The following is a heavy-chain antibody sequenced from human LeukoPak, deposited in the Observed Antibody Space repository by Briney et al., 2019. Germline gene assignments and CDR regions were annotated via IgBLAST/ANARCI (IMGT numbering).Heavy chain of an antibody. Sequence: PSETLSLTCTVSGGSISSGDFYWSWIRQPPGKGLEWIGYIYYSGSTYYNPSLKSRVTISVDTSKNQFSLKLSSVTAADAAVYYCAAGWLQLNYWGQGTLVTVSS. D-gene: IGHD5-24*01. CDR2: IYYSGST. J-gene: IGHJ4*02. CDR3: AAGWLQLNY. CDR1: GGSISSGDFY. V-gene: IGHV4-30-4*01.